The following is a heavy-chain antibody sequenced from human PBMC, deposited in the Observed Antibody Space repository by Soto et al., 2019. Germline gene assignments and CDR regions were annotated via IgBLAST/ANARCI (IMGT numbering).Heavy chain of an antibody. CDR2: IDPSDSQT. D-gene: IGHD3-22*01. V-gene: IGHV5-10-1*01. J-gene: IGHJ4*02. CDR1: GYSFAGYW. Sequence: GESLKISCNGSGYSFAGYWITWVRQKPGKGLEWMGRIDPSDSQTYYSPSFRGHVTISATKSITTVFLQWSSLRASDTAMYYCARQIYDSDTGPNFQYYFDSWGQGTPVTVPS. CDR3: ARQIYDSDTGPNFQYYFDS.